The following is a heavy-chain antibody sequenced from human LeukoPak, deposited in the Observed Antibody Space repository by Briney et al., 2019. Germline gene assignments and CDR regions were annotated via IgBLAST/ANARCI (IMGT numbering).Heavy chain of an antibody. Sequence: GGSLRLSCAASGFTFSSYSMNWVRQAPGKGLEWVSSISSSSSYIDYADSVKGRFTISRDNAKNSLYLQMNSLRAEDTAVYYCARDFSGGFDYWGQGTLVTVSS. CDR3: ARDFSGGFDY. D-gene: IGHD3-10*01. CDR2: ISSSSSYI. J-gene: IGHJ4*02. V-gene: IGHV3-21*01. CDR1: GFTFSSYS.